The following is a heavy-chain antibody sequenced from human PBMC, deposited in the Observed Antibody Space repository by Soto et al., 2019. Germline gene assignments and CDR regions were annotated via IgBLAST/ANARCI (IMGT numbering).Heavy chain of an antibody. CDR3: ARNFDSGGYYSDY. CDR2: ISSSAYT. CDR1: VFPFIDYY. Sequence: PGGSLRLSCASSVFPFIDYYMSWIRQAPGEGLEWISYISSSAYTIYADSVKGRFTISRDNAKNSLFLQMTSLRVEDTAVYYCARNFDSGGYYSDYWGQGTLVTSPQ. J-gene: IGHJ4*02. D-gene: IGHD3-22*01. V-gene: IGHV3-11*06.